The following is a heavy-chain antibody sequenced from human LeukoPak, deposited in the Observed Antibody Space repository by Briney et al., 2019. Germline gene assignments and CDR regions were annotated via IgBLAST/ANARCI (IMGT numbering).Heavy chain of an antibody. D-gene: IGHD2-2*01. Sequence: PGGSLRLSCAASGFTFSSYAMSWVRQAPGKGLEWVSAISGSGGSTYYADSVKGRFTISRDNAKNSLYLQMNSLRAEDTAVYYCATLPVVPAARSLYYYYYYMDVWGKGTTVTVSS. V-gene: IGHV3-23*01. CDR2: ISGSGGST. CDR1: GFTFSSYA. CDR3: ATLPVVPAARSLYYYYYYMDV. J-gene: IGHJ6*03.